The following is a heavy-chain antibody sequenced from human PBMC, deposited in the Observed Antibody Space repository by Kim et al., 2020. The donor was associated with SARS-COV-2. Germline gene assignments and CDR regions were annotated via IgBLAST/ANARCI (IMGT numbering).Heavy chain of an antibody. J-gene: IGHJ4*02. Sequence: GGSLRLSCAASGFTFSDYYMSWIRQAPGKGLEWVSYISSSGSTIYYADSVKGRFTISRDNAKNSLYLQMNSLRAEDTAVYYCARGGVLLWFGELVSRPVLVDYWGQGTLVTVSS. CDR1: GFTFSDYY. CDR3: ARGGVLLWFGELVSRPVLVDY. V-gene: IGHV3-11*01. CDR2: ISSSGSTI. D-gene: IGHD3-10*01.